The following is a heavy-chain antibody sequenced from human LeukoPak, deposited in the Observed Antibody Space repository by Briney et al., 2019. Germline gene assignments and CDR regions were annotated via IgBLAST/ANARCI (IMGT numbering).Heavy chain of an antibody. V-gene: IGHV4-61*01. CDR3: ARDHFGSLDS. D-gene: IGHD3-10*01. CDR1: GFSVTTDSYC. CDR2: DYCGGNT. Sequence: SETLSLTCTVSGFSVTTDSYCWGWIRQPPGKGREWIGYDYCGGNTNYDPSRKRRVTISVDTSKNQFSLTLTSVTAADTAVYFCARDHFGSLDSWGQGILVTVSS. J-gene: IGHJ4*02.